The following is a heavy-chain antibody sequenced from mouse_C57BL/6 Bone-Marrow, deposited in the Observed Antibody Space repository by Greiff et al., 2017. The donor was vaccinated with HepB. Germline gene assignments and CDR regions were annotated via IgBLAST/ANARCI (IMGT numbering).Heavy chain of an antibody. CDR2: ILPSIGRT. D-gene: IGHD1-1*01. J-gene: IGHJ4*01. CDR1: DSEVFPIAY. CDR3: ARGITTVVAPYYYAMDY. V-gene: IGHV15-2*01. Sequence: QVQLQQSGSELRSPGSSVKLSCKDFDSEVFPIAYMSWVRQKPGHGFEWIGGILPSIGRTIYGEKFEDKATLDADTLSNTAYLELNSLTSEDSAIYYCARGITTVVAPYYYAMDYWGQGTSLTVSS.